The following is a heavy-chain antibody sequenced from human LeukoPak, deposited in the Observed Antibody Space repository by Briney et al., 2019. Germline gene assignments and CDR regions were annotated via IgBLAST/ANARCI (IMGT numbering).Heavy chain of an antibody. CDR1: GGSISSSSYY. J-gene: IGHJ6*03. CDR2: IYYSGST. V-gene: IGHV4-39*07. Sequence: PSETLSLTCTVSGGSISSSSYYWGWIRQPPGKGLEWIGSIYYSGSTNYNPSLKSRVTISVDTSKNQFSLKLSSVTAADTAVYYCARDLIYYMDVWGKGTTVTVSS. CDR3: ARDLIYYMDV.